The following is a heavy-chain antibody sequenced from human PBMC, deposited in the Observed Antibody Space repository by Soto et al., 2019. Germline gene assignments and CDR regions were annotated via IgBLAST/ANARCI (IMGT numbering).Heavy chain of an antibody. D-gene: IGHD5-12*01. J-gene: IGHJ4*02. Sequence: QVQLVQSGAEVKKPGSSVKVSCKPSGGTFRSYALSWVRQAPGQGLEWMGGIIPIFKTPHYAQKFQGRVTLSADDSTGTGYMELSSLRSEDTAVYYCATKKDGYNVFDNWGQGTLVTVSS. CDR3: ATKKDGYNVFDN. V-gene: IGHV1-69*12. CDR2: IIPIFKTP. CDR1: GGTFRSYA.